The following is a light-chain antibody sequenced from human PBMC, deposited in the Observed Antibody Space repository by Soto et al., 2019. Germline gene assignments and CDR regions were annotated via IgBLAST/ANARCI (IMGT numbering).Light chain of an antibody. Sequence: DIQMTQSPSTLSASVGDRVTITCRASQSISNWLAWYQQKPGKAPKLLIYKASSLESGVPSRFSGSGSGTELTLTISSLQPDDFATYYCQQYNSYSWTFGQGTKV. CDR3: QQYNSYSWT. CDR1: QSISNW. J-gene: IGKJ1*01. CDR2: KAS. V-gene: IGKV1-5*03.